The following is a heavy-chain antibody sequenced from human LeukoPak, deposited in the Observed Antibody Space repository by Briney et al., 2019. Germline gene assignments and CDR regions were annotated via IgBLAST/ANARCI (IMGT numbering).Heavy chain of an antibody. CDR1: GFTFSGSA. D-gene: IGHD3-22*01. CDR2: IRSKANSYAT. CDR3: TRQSNDDSSGYYWAGPNFDY. Sequence: PGGSLRLSCAASGFTFSGSAMHWVRQASGKGLEWVGRIRSKANSYATAYAASVKGRFTISRDDSKNTAYLQMNSLKTEDTAVYYCTRQSNDDSSGYYWAGPNFDYWGQGTLVTVSS. V-gene: IGHV3-73*01. J-gene: IGHJ4*02.